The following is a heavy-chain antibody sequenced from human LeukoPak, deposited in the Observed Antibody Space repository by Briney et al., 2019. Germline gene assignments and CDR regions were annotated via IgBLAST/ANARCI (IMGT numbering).Heavy chain of an antibody. V-gene: IGHV3-74*01. CDR1: GFTFSSYW. J-gene: IGHJ4*02. Sequence: GGSLRLSCAASGFTFSSYWMHWVRQAPGKGLMWVWRINNDGSGTVYADSVEGRFTISRDNAKNTLYLQMNSLRADDTAVYYCVRGLLGPDYWGQGTQVTVSS. CDR2: INNDGSGT. D-gene: IGHD7-27*01. CDR3: VRGLLGPDY.